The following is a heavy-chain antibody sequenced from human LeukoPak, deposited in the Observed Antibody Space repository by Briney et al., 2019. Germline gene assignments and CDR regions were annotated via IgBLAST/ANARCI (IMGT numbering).Heavy chain of an antibody. CDR2: INHSGST. J-gene: IGHJ6*02. CDR3: ARDRRIAAAGNYYYYGMDV. CDR1: GGSFSGYY. D-gene: IGHD6-13*01. Sequence: SETLSLTCAVYGGSFSGYYWSWIRQPPGKGLEWIGEINHSGSTNYNPSLKSRVTISVDTSKNQFSLKLSSVTAADTAVYYCARDRRIAAAGNYYYYGMDVWGQGTTVTVS. V-gene: IGHV4-34*01.